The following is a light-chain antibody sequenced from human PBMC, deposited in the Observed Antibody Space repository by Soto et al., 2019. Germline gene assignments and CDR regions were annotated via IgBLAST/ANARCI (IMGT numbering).Light chain of an antibody. Sequence: QSVLTQPASVSGSPGQSITISCTGTSSDVGGYNYVSWYQQHPGKAPKLMIYEVSNRPSGVSNRFSGSKSGNTASLTISGLQAEDEADYYCSSYTSSSPGVFGNGTKVTVL. V-gene: IGLV2-14*01. CDR2: EVS. J-gene: IGLJ1*01. CDR1: SSDVGGYNY. CDR3: SSYTSSSPGV.